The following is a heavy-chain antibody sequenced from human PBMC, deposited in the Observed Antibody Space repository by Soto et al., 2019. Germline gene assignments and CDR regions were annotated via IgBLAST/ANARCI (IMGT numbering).Heavy chain of an antibody. Sequence: SETLSLTCTVSGGSISSSSYYWGWIRQPPGKGLEWIGSIYYSGSTYYNPSLKSRVTISVDTSKNQFSLKLSSVTAADTAVYYCARGGGHYVLRFNPLVGMDVWGQGTTVTVSS. CDR3: ARGGGHYVLRFNPLVGMDV. CDR1: GGSISSSSYY. V-gene: IGHV4-39*01. CDR2: IYYSGST. D-gene: IGHD3-3*01. J-gene: IGHJ6*02.